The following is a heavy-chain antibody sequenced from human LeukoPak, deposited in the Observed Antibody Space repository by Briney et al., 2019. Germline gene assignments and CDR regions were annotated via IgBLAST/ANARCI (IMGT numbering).Heavy chain of an antibody. Sequence: PSETLSLTCTVSGGSISSGGYYWSWIRQHPGKGLEWIGYIYYSGSTYYNPSLKSRVTISVDTSKNQFSLKLSSVTASGTAVYYCASHYYDILTGYTPRFAYWGQGTLVTVSS. J-gene: IGHJ4*02. D-gene: IGHD3-9*01. CDR1: GGSISSGGYY. CDR2: IYYSGST. V-gene: IGHV4-31*03. CDR3: ASHYYDILTGYTPRFAY.